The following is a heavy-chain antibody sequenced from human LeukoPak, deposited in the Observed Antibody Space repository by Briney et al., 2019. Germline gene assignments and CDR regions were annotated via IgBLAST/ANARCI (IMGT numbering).Heavy chain of an antibody. V-gene: IGHV3-66*01. CDR1: GFSVTSNH. D-gene: IGHD6-6*01. J-gene: IGHJ4*02. CDR2: IYTGGTT. CDR3: ARDSSSYYFDY. Sequence: GGSLRLSCAASGFSVTSNHMNWVRQAPGKGLEWVAIIYTGGTTHYADSLNDRFTISRDASINTLSLQMNSLRAADTAVYYCARDSSSYYFDYWGQGTLVTVSS.